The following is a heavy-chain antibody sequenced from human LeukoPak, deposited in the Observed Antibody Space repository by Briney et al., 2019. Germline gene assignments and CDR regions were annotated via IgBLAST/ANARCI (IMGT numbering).Heavy chain of an antibody. CDR3: ARDDGIAVADTGVDY. V-gene: IGHV4-38-2*02. Sequence: PSETLSLTCAVSGYSISSGYYWGWIRQPPGKGLEWIGSIYHSGSTYYNPSLKSRVTISVDTSKNQFSLKLSSVTAADTAVYYCARDDGIAVADTGVDYWGQGTLVTVSS. J-gene: IGHJ4*02. CDR1: GYSISSGYY. CDR2: IYHSGST. D-gene: IGHD6-19*01.